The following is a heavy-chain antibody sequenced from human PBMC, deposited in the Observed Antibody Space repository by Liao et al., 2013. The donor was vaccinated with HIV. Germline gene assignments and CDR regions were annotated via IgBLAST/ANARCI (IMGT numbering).Heavy chain of an antibody. CDR2: INHSGST. V-gene: IGHV4-34*01. J-gene: IGHJ5*02. CDR3: ARVGITIFGVVIIPGWFDP. Sequence: QVQLQQWGAGLLKPSETLSLTCAVYGGSFSGYYWSWIRQPPGKGLEWIGEINHSGSTNYNPSLKSRVTISVDTSKNQFSLKLSSVTAADTAVYYCARVGITIFGVVIIPGWFDPWGQGTLVTVSS. CDR1: GGSFSGYY. D-gene: IGHD3-3*01.